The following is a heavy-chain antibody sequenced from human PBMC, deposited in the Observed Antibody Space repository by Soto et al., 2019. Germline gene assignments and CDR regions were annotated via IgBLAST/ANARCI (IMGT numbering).Heavy chain of an antibody. CDR3: AKDSTYYDFWSGLPYYYYMDV. D-gene: IGHD3-3*01. V-gene: IGHV3-23*01. Sequence: GGSLRLSCAASGFTFSSYAMSWVRQAPGKGLEWVSAISGSGGSTYYADSVKGLFTISRDNSKNTLYLQMNSLRAEDTAVYYCAKDSTYYDFWSGLPYYYYMDVWGKGTTVTVSS. CDR1: GFTFSSYA. CDR2: ISGSGGST. J-gene: IGHJ6*03.